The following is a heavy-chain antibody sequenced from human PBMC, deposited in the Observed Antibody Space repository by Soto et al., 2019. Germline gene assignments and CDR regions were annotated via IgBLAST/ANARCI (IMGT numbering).Heavy chain of an antibody. CDR1: GGTFSSYG. J-gene: IGHJ6*02. D-gene: IGHD3-3*01. Sequence: QVQLVQSGAEVKKPGSSVKVSCKASGGTFSSYGISWVRQAPGQGLEWMGGIIPIIGTANYAQKFQGRVTFTADESTSTAYMELSSLRSEDTAVYYCARPTYYDFWSGYQTGYYYYGMDVWGQWTTVTVSS. CDR2: IIPIIGTA. CDR3: ARPTYYDFWSGYQTGYYYYGMDV. V-gene: IGHV1-69*12.